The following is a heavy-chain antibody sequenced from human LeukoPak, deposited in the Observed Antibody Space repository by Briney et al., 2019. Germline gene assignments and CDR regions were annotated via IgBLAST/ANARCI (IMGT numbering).Heavy chain of an antibody. D-gene: IGHD6-19*01. J-gene: IGHJ4*02. CDR1: GFTFSNAW. CDR2: IKSKAAGGTT. Sequence: GGSLRLSCAASGFTFSNAWMNWVRQAPGKGLEWVGRIKSKAAGGTTDYAAPVKGRFTISRDDSKDTLYLQMNSLRAEDTAVYYCAKSIAVAGTPTDYWGQGTLVTVSS. V-gene: IGHV3-15*01. CDR3: AKSIAVAGTPTDY.